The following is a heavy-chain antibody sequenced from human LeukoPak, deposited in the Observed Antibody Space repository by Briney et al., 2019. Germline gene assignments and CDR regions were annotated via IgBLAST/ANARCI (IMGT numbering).Heavy chain of an antibody. CDR3: ARTPVDTAMGEPYFDY. D-gene: IGHD5-18*01. V-gene: IGHV3-7*01. J-gene: IGHJ4*02. CDR2: IKQDGSEK. Sequence: GGSLRLSCAASGFTFSSYWMSWVRQAPGKGLEWVTNIKQDGSEKYYVDSVKGRFTISRDNGKNSLYLQMNSLRAEDTAVYYCARTPVDTAMGEPYFDYWGQGTLVTVSS. CDR1: GFTFSSYW.